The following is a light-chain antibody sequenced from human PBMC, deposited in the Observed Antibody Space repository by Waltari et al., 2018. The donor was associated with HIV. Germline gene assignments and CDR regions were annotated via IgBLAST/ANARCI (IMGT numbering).Light chain of an antibody. J-gene: IGKJ3*01. Sequence: QSPDSLAVSLGERATINCKSSQSLLYSSDNKNYLAWYQQKPGQPPKLLIYWASTRESGVPDRFSGSGSGTDFTLSISGLQAEDVAVYFCQQYYTTPDTFGPGTKVDIK. CDR3: QQYYTTPDT. CDR2: WAS. V-gene: IGKV4-1*01. CDR1: QSLLYSSDNKNY.